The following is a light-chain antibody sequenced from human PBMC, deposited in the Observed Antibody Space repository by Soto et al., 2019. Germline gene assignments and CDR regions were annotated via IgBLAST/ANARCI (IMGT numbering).Light chain of an antibody. V-gene: IGKV1-39*01. CDR3: QQRFSNPRT. J-gene: IGKJ1*01. Sequence: DIQMTQSPSSLSASVGDRVTSTCRATPSISNSLNWYEQKPGNAPTLLIYAASSLRCGVPSRFRGSGSWTDFTLTIKSLQTADFTSDVCQQRFSNPRTFGHGNNVEI. CDR1: PSISNS. CDR2: AAS.